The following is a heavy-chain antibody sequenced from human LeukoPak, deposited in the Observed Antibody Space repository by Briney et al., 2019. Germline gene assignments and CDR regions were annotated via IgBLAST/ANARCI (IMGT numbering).Heavy chain of an antibody. V-gene: IGHV3-48*03. J-gene: IGHJ4*02. Sequence: PGGSLRLSCAASGFTFSSYEMNWVRQAPGKGLEWVSYISSSGSTIYYADSVKGRFTISRDNAKNSLYLQMNSLRAEDTAVYYCARDPSGWDIPGIYFDYWGQGTLVTVSS. CDR1: GFTFSSYE. D-gene: IGHD2-15*01. CDR2: ISSSGSTI. CDR3: ARDPSGWDIPGIYFDY.